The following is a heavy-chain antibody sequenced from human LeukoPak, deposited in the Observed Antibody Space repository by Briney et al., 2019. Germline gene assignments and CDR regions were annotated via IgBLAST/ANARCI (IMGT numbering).Heavy chain of an antibody. J-gene: IGHJ3*02. CDR2: IIPSDGFT. Sequence: ASVKVSCKASGYTFSSYYVHWVRQAPGQGLEWMGMIIPSDGFTSYAQKFQGRVTMTRDMSTSTVYMELSSLRSDDTAVYYCARDLYSSRTNDAFVIWGQGTMVTVPS. V-gene: IGHV1-46*01. D-gene: IGHD6-13*01. CDR1: GYTFSSYY. CDR3: ARDLYSSRTNDAFVI.